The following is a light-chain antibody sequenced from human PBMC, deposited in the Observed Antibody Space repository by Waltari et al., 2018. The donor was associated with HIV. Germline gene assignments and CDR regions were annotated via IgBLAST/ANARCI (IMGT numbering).Light chain of an antibody. V-gene: IGKV1-39*01. CDR2: DAS. Sequence: DTQMTQPPSSLSASVGDRVTITCRASENIHNFLNWYQQKPGKAPTLVIYDASDLQSGVPSRFSGSGSGTDFTLTISSLQPDDFATYYCLQSHTTPLTFGPGTKLDLK. J-gene: IGKJ3*01. CDR1: ENIHNF. CDR3: LQSHTTPLT.